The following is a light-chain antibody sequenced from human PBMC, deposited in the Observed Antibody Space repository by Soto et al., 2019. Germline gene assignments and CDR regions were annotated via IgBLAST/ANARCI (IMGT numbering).Light chain of an antibody. CDR1: QSISSY. J-gene: IGKJ5*01. V-gene: IGKV1-39*01. Sequence: DSQMTQSPYSLSAAVGDRVTITCRASQSISSYLNWYQQKPGKAPKLLIYAASSLQSGVPSRFSGSGSGTDFTLTISSLQPEDFATYYCQQSYSTLITSGQGARLEI. CDR3: QQSYSTLIT. CDR2: AAS.